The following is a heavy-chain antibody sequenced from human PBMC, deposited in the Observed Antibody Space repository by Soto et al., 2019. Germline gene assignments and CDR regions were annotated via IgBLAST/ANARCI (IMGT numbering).Heavy chain of an antibody. CDR3: ARENYGSVNYYYYYMDV. V-gene: IGHV1-18*01. CDR1: GYTFTSYG. D-gene: IGHD3-10*01. J-gene: IGHJ6*03. CDR2: ISAYNGNT. Sequence: ASVKVSCKASGYTFTSYGISWVRQAPGQGLEWMGWISAYNGNTNYAQKLQGRVTMTTDTSTSTAYMELRSLRSDDTAVYYCARENYGSVNYYYYYMDVWGKGTTVTVSS.